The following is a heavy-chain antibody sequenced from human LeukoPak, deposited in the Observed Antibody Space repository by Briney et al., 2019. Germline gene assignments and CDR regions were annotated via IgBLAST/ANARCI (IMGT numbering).Heavy chain of an antibody. J-gene: IGHJ4*02. CDR2: VDPEDGET. CDR3: ATRDSSSPIDY. D-gene: IGHD6-13*01. V-gene: IGHV1-69-2*01. Sequence: ATVKISCKVSGYTFTDYYMHWVQQAPGKGLVWMGLVDPEDGETIYAEKFQGRVTITADTSTDTAYMELSRLRSEDTAVYYCATRDSSSPIDYRGQGTLVTVSS. CDR1: GYTFTDYY.